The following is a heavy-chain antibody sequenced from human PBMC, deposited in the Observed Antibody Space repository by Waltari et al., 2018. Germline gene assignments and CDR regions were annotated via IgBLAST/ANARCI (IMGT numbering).Heavy chain of an antibody. D-gene: IGHD6-19*01. CDR3: ARQFSSGWYSEY. Sequence: QVQLQQWGAGLLKPSETLSLTCVVYGGSFSGYYWSWIRQSPGKGLAWIGEINHSGSTNYNPSLKSRVTISVDTSKNQFSLKVSSVTAADTAVYYCARQFSSGWYSEYWGQGTLVTVSS. V-gene: IGHV4-34*01. CDR1: GGSFSGYY. J-gene: IGHJ4*02. CDR2: INHSGST.